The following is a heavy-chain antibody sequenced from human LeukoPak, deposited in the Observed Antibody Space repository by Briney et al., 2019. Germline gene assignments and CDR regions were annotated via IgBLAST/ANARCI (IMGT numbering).Heavy chain of an antibody. Sequence: GGSLRLSCVASGFTFSSYWMHWVRQDPRKGLVWVSRINGDGRNINYADSVRGRFTISRDNAKNTLYLQMNTLRVEDTAVYYCARRGADSYYYYMDVWGRGTTVIVSS. V-gene: IGHV3-74*01. J-gene: IGHJ6*03. D-gene: IGHD4/OR15-4a*01. CDR1: GFTFSSYW. CDR3: ARRGADSYYYYMDV. CDR2: INGDGRNI.